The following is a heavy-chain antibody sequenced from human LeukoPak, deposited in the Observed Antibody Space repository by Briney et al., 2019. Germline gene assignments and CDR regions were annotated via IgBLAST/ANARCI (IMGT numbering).Heavy chain of an antibody. D-gene: IGHD4-11*01. CDR1: RFVFESYG. CDR3: ARDYWGGYSNFVKGFDS. V-gene: IGHV3-33*08. Sequence: QPGGSLRLSCAASRFVFESYGMHWVRQTPRRGLEWVAVIFHDGNNRYYSESVKGRFTISRDNSKNTLCSQMSRLRAEDTAVYYCARDYWGGYSNFVKGFDSWGQGTQVIVSS. CDR2: IFHDGNNR. J-gene: IGHJ4*02.